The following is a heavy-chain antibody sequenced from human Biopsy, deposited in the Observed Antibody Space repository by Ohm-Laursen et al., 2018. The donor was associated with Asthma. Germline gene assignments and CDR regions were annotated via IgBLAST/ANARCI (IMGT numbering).Heavy chain of an antibody. V-gene: IGHV1-18*01. D-gene: IGHD3-10*01. CDR3: ARAVDYSHYYGIDV. J-gene: IGHJ6*02. Sequence: ASVKVSCKTSGYTFNSAGITWVRQAPGQGLEWMGWISVYNGNTRVAQKLQDRVTMITDTSTSTAYMELRSLRSDDTAVYFCARAVDYSHYYGIDVRGQGTTVTVS. CDR1: GYTFNSAG. CDR2: ISVYNGNT.